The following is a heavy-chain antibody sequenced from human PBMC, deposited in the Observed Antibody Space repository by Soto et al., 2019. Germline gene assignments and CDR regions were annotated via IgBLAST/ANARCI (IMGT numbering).Heavy chain of an antibody. CDR3: ASVQINWNYENFDY. Sequence: QVQLVESGGGLVKPGGSPRLSCAASGFTFSDYYMSWIRQAPGKGLEWVSYISSSGSTIYYAGSVKGRFTISRDNAKNSLYLQMNSLRAEDTAVYYCASVQINWNYENFDYWGQGTLVTVSS. CDR1: GFTFSDYY. CDR2: ISSSGSTI. D-gene: IGHD1-7*01. J-gene: IGHJ4*02. V-gene: IGHV3-11*01.